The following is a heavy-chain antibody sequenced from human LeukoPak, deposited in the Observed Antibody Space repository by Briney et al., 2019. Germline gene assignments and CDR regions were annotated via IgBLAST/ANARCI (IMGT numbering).Heavy chain of an antibody. CDR3: ARVHPYGDYLFDY. D-gene: IGHD4-17*01. V-gene: IGHV3-21*04. Sequence: GGSLRLSCAASGFSISSSAMNWVRQAPGKGLEWVSSINNVASHIYYAGSVRGRFTISRDNAKNSVYLQMNSLRAEDTAVYYCARVHPYGDYLFDYWGQGTLVTVSS. CDR2: INNVASHI. J-gene: IGHJ4*02. CDR1: GFSISSSA.